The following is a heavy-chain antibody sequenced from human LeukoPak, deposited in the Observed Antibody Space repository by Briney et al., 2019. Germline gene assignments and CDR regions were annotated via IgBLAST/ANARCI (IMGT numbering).Heavy chain of an antibody. CDR1: GGAFSNYY. V-gene: IGHV4-34*01. D-gene: IGHD3-10*01. Sequence: SETLSLTCAVHGGAFSNYYWSWIRQPPGKGLEWIGSIYHSGSTYYNPSLKSRVTISVDTSKNQFSLKLSSVTAADTAVYYCARSGSGSYDAFDIWGQGTMVTVSS. J-gene: IGHJ3*02. CDR2: IYHSGST. CDR3: ARSGSGSYDAFDI.